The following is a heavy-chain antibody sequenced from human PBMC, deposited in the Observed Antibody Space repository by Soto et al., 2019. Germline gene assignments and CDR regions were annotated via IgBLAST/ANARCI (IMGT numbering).Heavy chain of an antibody. J-gene: IGHJ5*02. CDR1: GCSISPYY. CDR3: ARDEVNWFDP. CDR2: IYYSGST. Sequence: SETLSLTCTFSGCSISPYYWTLIRQPPGKGLEWIGYIYYSGSTYCNPSLKSRVTISVDTSKNQFSLKLSSVTAADTAVYYCARDEVNWFDPWGQGTLVTVSS. V-gene: IGHV4-30-4*01.